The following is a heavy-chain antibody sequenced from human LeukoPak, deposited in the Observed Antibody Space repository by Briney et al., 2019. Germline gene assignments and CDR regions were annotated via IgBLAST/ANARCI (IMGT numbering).Heavy chain of an antibody. CDR2: ISGSGGST. J-gene: IGHJ5*02. CDR3: AKGGFWKNHNWFDP. D-gene: IGHD1-1*01. Sequence: GGSLRPSCAASGFTFSSYAMSWVRQAPGKGLEWVSAISGSGGSTYYADSVKGRFTISRDNSKNTLYLQMNSLRAENTAVYYCAKGGFWKNHNWFDPWGQGTLVTVSS. CDR1: GFTFSSYA. V-gene: IGHV3-23*01.